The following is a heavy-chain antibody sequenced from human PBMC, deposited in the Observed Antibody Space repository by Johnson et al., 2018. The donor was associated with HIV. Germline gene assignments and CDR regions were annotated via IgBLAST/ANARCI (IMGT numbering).Heavy chain of an antibody. V-gene: IGHV3-66*02. J-gene: IGHJ3*02. Sequence: VQLVESGGGLVQPGGSLRLSCAASGFTVSSNYMSWVRQAPGKGLEWVSVIYSGGSTYYADSVKGRFTMSRDNSKNTLYLQMNSLRAEDTAVYYCAKVGATVITPRGEAFDIWGQGTMVTVSS. D-gene: IGHD4-23*01. CDR3: AKVGATVITPRGEAFDI. CDR2: IYSGGST. CDR1: GFTVSSNY.